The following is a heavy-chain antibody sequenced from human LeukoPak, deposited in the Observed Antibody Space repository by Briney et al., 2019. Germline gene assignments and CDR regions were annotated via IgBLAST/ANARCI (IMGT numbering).Heavy chain of an antibody. CDR2: IIPIFGTA. V-gene: IGHV1-69*06. D-gene: IGHD2-15*01. CDR1: GYTFTGYY. CDR3: ARVDGSCSGGSCPSGNWFDP. J-gene: IGHJ5*02. Sequence: SVKVSCKASGYTFTGYYMHWVRQAPGQGLEWMGGIIPIFGTANYAQKFQGRVTITADKSTSTAYMELSSLRSEDTAVYYCARVDGSCSGGSCPSGNWFDPWGQGTLVTVSS.